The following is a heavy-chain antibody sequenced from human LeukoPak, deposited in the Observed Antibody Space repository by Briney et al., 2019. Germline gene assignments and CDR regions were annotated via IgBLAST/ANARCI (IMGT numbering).Heavy chain of an antibody. D-gene: IGHD2-8*01. Sequence: PGGSLRLSCAASGFTFSSYAMSWVRRAPGKGLEWVSAISTSGGNTYYADSVKGRFTISRGNSKNTLYLQMSSLRAEDTAVYYCARVGVLEQRYRWFDARGQGTVVTVSS. CDR3: ARVGVLEQRYRWFDA. CDR1: GFTFSSYA. CDR2: ISTSGGNT. J-gene: IGHJ5*02. V-gene: IGHV3-23*01.